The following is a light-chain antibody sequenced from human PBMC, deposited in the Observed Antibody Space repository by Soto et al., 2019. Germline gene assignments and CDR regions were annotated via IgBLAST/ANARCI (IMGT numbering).Light chain of an antibody. CDR3: CLYTRSATLV. CDR1: SSDVGGFNY. Sequence: QSALTQPASVSGSPGQSITISCTGSSSDVGGFNYVSWYQQHPGNAPKLLIYEVSNRPSGVSGRFSASKSGNTASLTISGLQAEDEADYYCCLYTRSATLVFVGGTQLTVL. J-gene: IGLJ2*01. CDR2: EVS. V-gene: IGLV2-14*03.